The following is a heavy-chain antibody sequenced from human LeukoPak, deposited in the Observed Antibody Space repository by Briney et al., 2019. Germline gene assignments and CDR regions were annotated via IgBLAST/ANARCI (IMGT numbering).Heavy chain of an antibody. Sequence: GRSLKLSCAASGFTFSSYGMHWVRQAPGKGLEWVAVISYDGSNKYYADSVKGRFTISRDNSKNTLYLQMNSLRAEDTAVYYCAKGSSSWSFDYWGQGTLVTVSS. D-gene: IGHD6-13*01. J-gene: IGHJ4*02. CDR1: GFTFSSYG. CDR2: ISYDGSNK. CDR3: AKGSSSWSFDY. V-gene: IGHV3-30*18.